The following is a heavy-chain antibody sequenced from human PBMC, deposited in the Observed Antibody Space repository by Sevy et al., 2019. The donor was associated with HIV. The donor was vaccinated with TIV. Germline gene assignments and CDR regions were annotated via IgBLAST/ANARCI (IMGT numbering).Heavy chain of an antibody. CDR3: AREGDGYNLGYYYYYMDV. V-gene: IGHV3-7*03. CDR1: GFTFSSYW. CDR2: IKQDGSEK. Sequence: GGSLRLSCAASGFTFSSYWMSWVRQAPGKGLEWVANIKQDGSEKYYVDSVKGRFTISRDNAKNSLYLQMNSLRAEDTAVYYWAREGDGYNLGYYYYYMDVWGKGTTVTVSS. D-gene: IGHD5-12*01. J-gene: IGHJ6*03.